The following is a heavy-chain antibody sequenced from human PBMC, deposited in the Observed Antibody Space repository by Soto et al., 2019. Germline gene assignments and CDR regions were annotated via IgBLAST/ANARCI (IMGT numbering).Heavy chain of an antibody. Sequence: PGESLKISCKGSGYSFTSYWISWVRQMPGKGLEWMGRIDPSDSYTNYSPSFQGQVTISADKSISTAYLQWSSLKASDTAMYYCARPSPRDCSGGSCPLGYWGQGTLVTVSS. CDR2: IDPSDSYT. V-gene: IGHV5-10-1*04. D-gene: IGHD2-15*01. J-gene: IGHJ4*02. CDR1: GYSFTSYW. CDR3: ARPSPRDCSGGSCPLGY.